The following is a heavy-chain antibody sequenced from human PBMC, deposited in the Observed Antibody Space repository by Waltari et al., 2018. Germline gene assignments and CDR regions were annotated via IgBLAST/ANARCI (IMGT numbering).Heavy chain of an antibody. D-gene: IGHD6-19*01. V-gene: IGHV6-1*01. CDR1: GDSVSSNSAT. Sequence: QVQLQQSGPGLVKPSQTLSLTCAISGDSVSSNSATWNWIRQSPSRGLEWLGRTYYKSRWYNDYPASLKSRITCNPDTSKNQFSLQLNSVTPEDTAVYYCAREVPEVAGEVYDYWGQGTLVTVSS. J-gene: IGHJ4*02. CDR2: TYYKSRWYN. CDR3: AREVPEVAGEVYDY.